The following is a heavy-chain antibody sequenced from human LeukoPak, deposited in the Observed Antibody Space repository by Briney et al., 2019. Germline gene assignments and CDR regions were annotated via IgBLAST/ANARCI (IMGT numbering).Heavy chain of an antibody. D-gene: IGHD4-23*01. CDR3: AREMGVVTAHGIDV. V-gene: IGHV4-39*02. CDR1: GGSISSISSNNYH. Sequence: SETLSLTCIVSGGSISSISSNNYHWGWIRQPPGKGLEWIGSIYYSGSTYYNPCLKSRVTISVDTSKNQFSLKLSSVTAADTALYYCAREMGVVTAHGIDVWGQGTTVTVSS. CDR2: IYYSGST. J-gene: IGHJ6*02.